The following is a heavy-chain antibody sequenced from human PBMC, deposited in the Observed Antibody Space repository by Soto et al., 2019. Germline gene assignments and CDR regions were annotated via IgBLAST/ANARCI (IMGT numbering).Heavy chain of an antibody. V-gene: IGHV6-1*01. J-gene: IGHJ6*03. Sequence: KQSQTLSLTCAISGDSVSSNSAAWNWIRQSPSRGLEWLGRTYYRSKWYNDYAVSVKSRITINPDTSKNQFSLQLNSVTPEDTAVYYCAREPQLVYAPYYYYYMDVWGKGTTVTVSS. CDR1: GDSVSSNSAA. CDR2: TYYRSKWYN. D-gene: IGHD2-8*01. CDR3: AREPQLVYAPYYYYYMDV.